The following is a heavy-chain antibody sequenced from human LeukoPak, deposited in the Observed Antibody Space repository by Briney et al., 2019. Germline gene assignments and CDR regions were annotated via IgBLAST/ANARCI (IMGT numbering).Heavy chain of an antibody. D-gene: IGHD3-16*01. V-gene: IGHV5-51*01. Sequence: GESLKISCKGVGFTFAGYWLGWVRPMTGKGLEWMGIIYPGDSETRYSPSFEGQVTLSADMSISTAYLQWSTLKASDSGIYYCARLDGTRGGDCRGQGTLVTVSS. CDR2: IYPGDSET. CDR3: ARLDGTRGGDC. CDR1: GFTFAGYW. J-gene: IGHJ4*02.